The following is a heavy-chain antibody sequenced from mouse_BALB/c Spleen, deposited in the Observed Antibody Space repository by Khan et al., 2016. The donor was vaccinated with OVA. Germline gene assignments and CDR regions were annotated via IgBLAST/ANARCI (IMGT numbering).Heavy chain of an antibody. CDR2: IWGGGST. V-gene: IGHV2-6-4*01. CDR3: ARAYYRYDGYYAMDY. J-gene: IGHJ4*01. D-gene: IGHD2-14*01. Sequence: QVQLKQSGPGLVAPSQSLSITCTVSGFSLSRYSIHWVRQPPGKGLEWLGMIWGGGSTDYNSPLKSRLSIGKDNSTSQVFLKMNSLQTDDTAMYYCARAYYRYDGYYAMDYWGQGTSVTVSS. CDR1: GFSLSRYS.